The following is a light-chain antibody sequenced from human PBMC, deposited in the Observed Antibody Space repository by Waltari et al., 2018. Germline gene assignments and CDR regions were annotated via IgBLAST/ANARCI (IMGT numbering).Light chain of an antibody. CDR2: GTS. Sequence: EIVLPQSPGTLSLSPGARATLSCRASQSVTSISLSWYQQKLGQAPRLLIYGTSSRATGTPDRFSGSGSGTDFTLTISRLEPEDVAVYYCQQYDGEVVTFGGGTKVEI. CDR3: QQYDGEVVT. CDR1: QSVTSIS. V-gene: IGKV3-20*01. J-gene: IGKJ4*01.